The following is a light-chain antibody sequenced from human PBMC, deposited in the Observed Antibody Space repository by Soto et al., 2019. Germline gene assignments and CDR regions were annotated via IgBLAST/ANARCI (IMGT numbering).Light chain of an antibody. CDR2: AAS. Sequence: DIQMTQSPSSLSASVGDRVTITCRAGQSISSYLNWYQQRPGKAPKLLIYAASSLQSGAPSRFSGSGSGTDFTLTISSLQPEDFATYYCQQSYSTPLLTFGGGTKVEIK. V-gene: IGKV1-39*01. J-gene: IGKJ4*01. CDR1: QSISSY. CDR3: QQSYSTPLLT.